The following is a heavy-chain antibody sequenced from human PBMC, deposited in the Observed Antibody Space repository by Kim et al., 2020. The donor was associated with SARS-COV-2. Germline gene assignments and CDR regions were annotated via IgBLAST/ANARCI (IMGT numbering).Heavy chain of an antibody. J-gene: IGHJ4*02. CDR1: GFTFRNYN. CDR2: ISSSSLNI. Sequence: GGSLRLSCAASGFTFRNYNMNWVRLAPVKGLEWVASISSSSLNIHYADSVKGRFTVSRDNANNSLHLQMDSLRVEDTAVYYCASDRFAVTLAVWGLGTLVTVSS. CDR3: ASDRFAVTLAV. D-gene: IGHD2-21*01. V-gene: IGHV3-21*01.